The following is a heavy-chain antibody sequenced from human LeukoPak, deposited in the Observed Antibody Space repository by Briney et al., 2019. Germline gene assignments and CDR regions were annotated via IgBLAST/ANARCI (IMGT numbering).Heavy chain of an antibody. V-gene: IGHV4-59*01. J-gene: IGHJ4*02. CDR1: GGSISSYY. CDR2: IHHSGST. D-gene: IGHD6-19*01. CDR3: ARMEGEIAVAGFAAEGVGDY. Sequence: PSETLSLTCSVSGGSISSYYWSWTRQSPGKGLEWIGYIHHSGSTNYNPSLKSRVTISVDTSKNQFSLKLSSVTAADTAVYYCARMEGEIAVAGFAAEGVGDYWGQGTLVTVSS.